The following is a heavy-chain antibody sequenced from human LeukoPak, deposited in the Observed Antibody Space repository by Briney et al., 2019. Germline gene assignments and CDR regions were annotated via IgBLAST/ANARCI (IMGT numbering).Heavy chain of an antibody. D-gene: IGHD3-22*01. CDR1: GGSISSSSYY. CDR3: ARDQYYYDSSGYSYFDY. Sequence: SETLSLTCTVSGGSISSSSYYWGWIRQPPGKGLEWIGSIYYSGSTYYNTSLKSRVTISVDTSKNQFSLKLSSVTAADTAVYYCARDQYYYDSSGYSYFDYWGQGTLVTVSS. CDR2: IYYSGST. V-gene: IGHV4-39*07. J-gene: IGHJ4*02.